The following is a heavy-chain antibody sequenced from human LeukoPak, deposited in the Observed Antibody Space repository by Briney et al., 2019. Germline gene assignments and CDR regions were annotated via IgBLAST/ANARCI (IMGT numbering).Heavy chain of an antibody. D-gene: IGHD2-15*01. CDR2: IYYSGST. V-gene: IGHV4-61*01. Sequence: PSETLSLTCTVSGGSVSSGSYYWSWIRQPPGKGLEWIGYIYYSGSTNYNPSLKSRVTISVDTSKNQFSLKLSSVTAADTAVYYCARGGVVVAATPFDYWGQGTLVTVSS. J-gene: IGHJ4*02. CDR3: ARGGVVVAATPFDY. CDR1: GGSVSSGSYY.